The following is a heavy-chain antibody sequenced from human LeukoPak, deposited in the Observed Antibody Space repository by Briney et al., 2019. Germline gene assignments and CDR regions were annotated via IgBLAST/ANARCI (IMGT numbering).Heavy chain of an antibody. D-gene: IGHD6-19*01. CDR1: GFTFSSYS. J-gene: IGHJ4*02. CDR3: ASLWGSSGWCRTDY. V-gene: IGHV3-21*01. Sequence: GGSLRLSCAASGFTFSSYSMNWVRQAPGKGLEWVSSISSSSSYIYYADSVKGRFTISRDNAKNSLYLQMNSLRAEDTAVYYCASLWGSSGWCRTDYWGQGTLVTVSS. CDR2: ISSSSSYI.